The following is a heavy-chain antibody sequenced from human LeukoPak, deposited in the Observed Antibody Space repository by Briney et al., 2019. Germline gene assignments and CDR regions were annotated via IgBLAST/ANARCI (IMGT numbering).Heavy chain of an antibody. CDR3: AKAEPPKVSSYYYYMDV. D-gene: IGHD1-26*01. V-gene: IGHV3-23*01. J-gene: IGHJ6*03. CDR1: GFTFSSYA. Sequence: GGSLRLSCAASGFTFSSYAMSWVRQAPGKGLEWVSAISGSGGSTYYADSVKGRFTISRDNSKNTLYLQMNSLRAEDTAVYYCAKAEPPKVSSYYYYMDVWGKGTTVTVSS. CDR2: ISGSGGST.